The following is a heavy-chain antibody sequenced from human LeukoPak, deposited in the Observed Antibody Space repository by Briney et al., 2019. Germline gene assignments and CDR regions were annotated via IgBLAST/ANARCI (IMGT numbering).Heavy chain of an antibody. J-gene: IGHJ4*02. CDR1: GYSISSTYY. V-gene: IGHV4-38-2*02. Sequence: SETLSLTCTVSGYSISSTYYWGWIRQPPGKGLEWIGSIYHSGSTYYNPSLKSRVTISVDTSKNQFSLKLSSVTAADTAVYYCASYYYDSSGYYGARGYFDYWGQGTLVTVSS. CDR3: ASYYYDSSGYYGARGYFDY. D-gene: IGHD3-22*01. CDR2: IYHSGST.